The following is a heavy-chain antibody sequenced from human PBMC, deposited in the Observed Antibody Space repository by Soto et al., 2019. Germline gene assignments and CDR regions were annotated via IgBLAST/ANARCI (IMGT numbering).Heavy chain of an antibody. V-gene: IGHV3-23*01. D-gene: IGHD1-26*01. J-gene: IGHJ6*02. CDR1: GFSFSTYA. Sequence: PGGSLRLSCAASGFSFSTYAMSWVRQAPGKGLEWVSVISKNGDETYYADSVKGRFTISRDNAKNSLSLQIDSLTAEDTAVYYCARSPYSGTYYYYFYYGMDVWGQGTTVTVSS. CDR2: ISKNGDET. CDR3: ARSPYSGTYYYYFYYGMDV.